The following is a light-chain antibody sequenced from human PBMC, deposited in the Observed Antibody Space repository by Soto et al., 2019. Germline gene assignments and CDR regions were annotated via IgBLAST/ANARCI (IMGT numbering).Light chain of an antibody. CDR1: QSVSSRN. Sequence: EIVLTQSPGTLSLSPRERATLSCRARQSVSSRNLAWYQQKPGQAPRLLIYGASSRATGIPDRFSGSGSVTDFTLTINRLEPEDFAVYYCQQYSDLPYTFGQGTKLEVK. CDR3: QQYSDLPYT. V-gene: IGKV3-20*01. J-gene: IGKJ2*01. CDR2: GAS.